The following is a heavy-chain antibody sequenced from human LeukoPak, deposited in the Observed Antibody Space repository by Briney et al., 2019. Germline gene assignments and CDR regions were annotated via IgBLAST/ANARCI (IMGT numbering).Heavy chain of an antibody. V-gene: IGHV4-39*02. J-gene: IGHJ4*02. D-gene: IGHD3-10*01. CDR1: GGSISSSSYY. CDR3: ARDQGGIGEFDY. Sequence: SETLSLTCTVSGGSISSSSYYWGWIRRPPGEGLEWIGSIYYSGSTYYDPSLKSRVTISVDTSKNQFSLKLSSVTAADTAVYYCARDQGGIGEFDYWGQGTLVTVSS. CDR2: IYYSGST.